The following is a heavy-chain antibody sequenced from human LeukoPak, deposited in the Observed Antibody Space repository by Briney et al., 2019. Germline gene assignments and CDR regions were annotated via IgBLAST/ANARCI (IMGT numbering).Heavy chain of an antibody. J-gene: IGHJ4*02. D-gene: IGHD3-10*01. CDR1: GGSIISDNYY. CDR2: IYYSGTT. V-gene: IGHV4-39*01. CDR3: AKHYMGSSYNHGLDC. Sequence: SEALSLTCTVSGGSIISDNYYWGWIRQPPGKGLEWIGSIYYSGTTYYNPSLKSRVTISVDTSKNQFSLKLSSVTAADTALYYCAKHYMGSSYNHGLDCWGQGTLVTVSS.